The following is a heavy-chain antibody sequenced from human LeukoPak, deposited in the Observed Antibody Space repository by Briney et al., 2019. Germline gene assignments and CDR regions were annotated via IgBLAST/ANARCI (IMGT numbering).Heavy chain of an antibody. CDR1: GFIFRNYV. V-gene: IGHV3-64*01. CDR3: AREPAVGTADF. Sequence: GGSLRLSCAASGFIFRNYVMHWVRQAPGKGLESVSAIRGDGDRTHYTNFVKGRFTISRDNSKNTLFLQMGDLRPEDTGIYYCAREPAVGTADFWGQGTLVTVSS. CDR2: IRGDGDRT. D-gene: IGHD6-13*01. J-gene: IGHJ4*02.